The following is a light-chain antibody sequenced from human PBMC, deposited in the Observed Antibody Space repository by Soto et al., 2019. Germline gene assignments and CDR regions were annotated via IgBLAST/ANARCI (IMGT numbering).Light chain of an antibody. V-gene: IGLV2-23*01. CDR2: KGT. Sequence: QSSRAQHASLSGSPGQSATISCTGTSSDVGAYNSVSWYQQHPDKAPQLMIYKGTQRPSGVSNRFSGSTSGNAASLTISGLQAGDEADYFCCSSAPESTYVFGTGTKVTVL. J-gene: IGLJ1*01. CDR1: SSDVGAYNS. CDR3: CSSAPESTYV.